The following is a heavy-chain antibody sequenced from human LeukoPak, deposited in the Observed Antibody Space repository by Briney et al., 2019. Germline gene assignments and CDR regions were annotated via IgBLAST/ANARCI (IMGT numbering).Heavy chain of an antibody. V-gene: IGHV3-30*18. CDR2: ISYDGSNK. Sequence: GGSLRLSCAASGFTFSSYGMHWVRQAPGKGLEWVAVISYDGSNKYYADSVKGRFTISRDNSKNTLYLQMNSLRAEDTAVYYCAKLVITTYSDYWGQGTLVTVSS. CDR1: GFTFSSYG. D-gene: IGHD3-22*01. CDR3: AKLVITTYSDY. J-gene: IGHJ4*02.